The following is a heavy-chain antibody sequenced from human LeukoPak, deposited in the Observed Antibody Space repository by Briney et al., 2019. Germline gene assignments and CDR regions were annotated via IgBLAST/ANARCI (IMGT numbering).Heavy chain of an antibody. D-gene: IGHD3-22*01. CDR2: ISVYNGDT. CDR1: GYTFTSYG. V-gene: IGHV1-18*01. Sequence: GASVKVSCKASGYTFTSYGVSWVRQAPGQGLEWMGWISVYNGDTNYAQKLRGRVTMTTDTSTSTAYMELRSLRSDDTAVYYCARDTMMVSDYWGQGTLVTVSS. CDR3: ARDTMMVSDY. J-gene: IGHJ4*02.